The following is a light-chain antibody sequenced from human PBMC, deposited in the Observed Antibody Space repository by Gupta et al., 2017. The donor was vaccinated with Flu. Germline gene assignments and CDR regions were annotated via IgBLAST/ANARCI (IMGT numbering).Light chain of an antibody. CDR2: DVS. V-gene: IGLV2-14*04. Sequence: SSDVGGYHYVSWYQQHPGKAPKLMIYDVSNRPSGVSNRFSGSKSGNTASLTISGLQAEDEADYYCSSYTSSSTRVFGGGTKLTVL. CDR3: SSYTSSSTRV. J-gene: IGLJ3*02. CDR1: SSDVGGYHY.